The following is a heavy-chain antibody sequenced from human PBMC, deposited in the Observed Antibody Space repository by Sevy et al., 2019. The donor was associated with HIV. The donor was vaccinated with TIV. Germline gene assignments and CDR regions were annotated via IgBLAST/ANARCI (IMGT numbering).Heavy chain of an antibody. V-gene: IGHV3-48*03. Sequence: GGSLRLSCTASGFTFSSYDMNWVRQAPGKGLEWVSKISSSGSSIYYAYSVKGRFTISRDNAKNSLNLQMNSLRAEDTAVYYCTRRVSIYCSGGSCPRYNWFDPWGQGTLVTVSS. CDR2: ISSSGSSI. CDR3: TRRVSIYCSGGSCPRYNWFDP. D-gene: IGHD2-15*01. J-gene: IGHJ5*02. CDR1: GFTFSSYD.